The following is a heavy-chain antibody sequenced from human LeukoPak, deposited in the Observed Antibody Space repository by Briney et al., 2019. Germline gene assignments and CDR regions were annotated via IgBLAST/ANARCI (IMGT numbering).Heavy chain of an antibody. CDR3: ARAAAGTIGAFDI. CDR1: GYTFTSYD. D-gene: IGHD6-13*01. J-gene: IGHJ3*02. V-gene: IGHV1-8*03. Sequence: GASVKVSCKASGYTFTSYDINWVRQATGQGREWMGWMNPNSGNTGYAQKFQGRVTITRNTSISTAYMELSSLRSEDTAVYYCARAAAGTIGAFDIWGQGTMVTVSS. CDR2: MNPNSGNT.